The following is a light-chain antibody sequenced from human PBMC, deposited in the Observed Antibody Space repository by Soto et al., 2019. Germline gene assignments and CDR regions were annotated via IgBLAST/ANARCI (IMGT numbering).Light chain of an antibody. V-gene: IGKV3D-7*01. CDR1: QSVSSSY. Sequence: PGERVTLSCRASQSVSSSYLTWYQQKPGQAPRLLIYGASTRATSIPARFSGSGSGTDFTLTISSLQPEDFAVYYCQQHYNLPWTFGQGTKVEIK. CDR3: QQHYNLPWT. CDR2: GAS. J-gene: IGKJ1*01.